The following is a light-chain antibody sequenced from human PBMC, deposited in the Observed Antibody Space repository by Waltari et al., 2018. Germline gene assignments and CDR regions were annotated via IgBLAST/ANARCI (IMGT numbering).Light chain of an antibody. CDR2: NVF. CDR1: QNVGNNY. Sequence: EIALTQSPGTLSLSPGEGATLSCRASQNVGNNYLAWLQQKPGQPPSLLIYNVFIRATGIPGRFSGSGSGTDFTLTISRLEPDYFAVYYCRQSATAPLTFGGGTRVEIK. V-gene: IGKV3-20*01. CDR3: RQSATAPLT. J-gene: IGKJ4*01.